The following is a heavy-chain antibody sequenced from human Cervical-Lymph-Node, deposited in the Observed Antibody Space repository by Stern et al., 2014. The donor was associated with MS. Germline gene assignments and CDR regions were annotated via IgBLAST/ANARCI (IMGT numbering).Heavy chain of an antibody. Sequence: VQLVESGGGLVKPGGSLRLSCAASGFTFSNHYMSWIRQAPGKGLDWVSYITSSSTYTNYADSVKGRFTISRDNAKNSLYLQMNSLRVEDTAVYCCARIPRGYSYDQYYFDYWGQGTLVTVSS. CDR3: ARIPRGYSYDQYYFDY. D-gene: IGHD5-18*01. CDR2: ITSSSTYT. J-gene: IGHJ4*02. V-gene: IGHV3-11*06. CDR1: GFTFSNHY.